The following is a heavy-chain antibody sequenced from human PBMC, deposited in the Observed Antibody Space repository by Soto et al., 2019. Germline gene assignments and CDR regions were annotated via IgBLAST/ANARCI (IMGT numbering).Heavy chain of an antibody. J-gene: IGHJ6*02. D-gene: IGHD2-21*01. CDR3: LLERGLSSYFRMDV. CDR2: ISSSSSHI. CDR1: GFPLTRYG. Sequence: GSMRLSGELSGFPLTRYGMNLVRQASGTGLEWVASISSSSSHIYYADSVKGRFTISRDNARNSLYLQMNSLRAEDTAVYYCLLERGLSSYFRMDVLGQGTTVTVS. V-gene: IGHV3-21*01.